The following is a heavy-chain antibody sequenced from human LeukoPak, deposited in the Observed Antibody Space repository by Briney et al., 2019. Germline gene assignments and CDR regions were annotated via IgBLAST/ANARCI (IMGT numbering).Heavy chain of an antibody. J-gene: IGHJ6*03. CDR1: GYTFTGYY. CDR2: INPNSGGT. Sequence: GASVKVSCKASGYTFTGYYMHWVRRAPGQGLEWMGWINPNSGGTDYAQKFQGRVTMTWDTSISTAYMELSRLRSDDTAVYYCARRGNYGSGSAPMDVWGKGTTVTISS. D-gene: IGHD3-10*01. V-gene: IGHV1-2*02. CDR3: ARRGNYGSGSAPMDV.